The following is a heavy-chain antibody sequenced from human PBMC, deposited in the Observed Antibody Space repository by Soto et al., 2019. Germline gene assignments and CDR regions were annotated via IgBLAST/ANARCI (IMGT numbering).Heavy chain of an antibody. V-gene: IGHV3-30-3*01. CDR3: ARDKRDLRFLEWSYHFDC. J-gene: IGHJ4*02. D-gene: IGHD3-3*01. Sequence: GGSLRLSCAASGFTFSSSAMHWVRQAPGKGLEWVAVISYDGSNKYYADSVKGRFTISRDNSKNTLYLQMNSLRAEDTAVYYCARDKRDLRFLEWSYHFDCWGQGSLVTVSS. CDR2: ISYDGSNK. CDR1: GFTFSSSA.